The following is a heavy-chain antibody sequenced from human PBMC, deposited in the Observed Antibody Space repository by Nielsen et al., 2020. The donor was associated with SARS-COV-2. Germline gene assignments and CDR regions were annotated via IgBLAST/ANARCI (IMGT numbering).Heavy chain of an antibody. CDR2: ISSSSSYI. V-gene: IGHV3-21*01. Sequence: WIRQPPGKGLEWVSSISSSSSYIYYADSVKGRFTISRDNAKNSLYLQMNSLRAEDTAVYYCARTPYCSSTSCYLWADYYYYYYYMDVWGKGTTVTVSS. D-gene: IGHD2-2*01. CDR3: ARTPYCSSTSCYLWADYYYYYYYMDV. J-gene: IGHJ6*03.